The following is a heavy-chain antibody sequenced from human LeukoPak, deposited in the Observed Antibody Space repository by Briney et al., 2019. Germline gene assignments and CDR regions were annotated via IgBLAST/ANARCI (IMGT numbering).Heavy chain of an antibody. CDR3: ARESYYDSSGYLNWFDP. J-gene: IGHJ5*02. Sequence: SETLSLTCTVSGGSISSSSYYWGWIRQPPGKGLEWIGYIYYSGSTNYNPSLKSRVTISVDTSKNQFSLKLSSVTAADTAVYYCARESYYDSSGYLNWFDPWGQGTLVTVSS. CDR2: IYYSGST. D-gene: IGHD3-22*01. CDR1: GGSISSSSYY. V-gene: IGHV4-61*01.